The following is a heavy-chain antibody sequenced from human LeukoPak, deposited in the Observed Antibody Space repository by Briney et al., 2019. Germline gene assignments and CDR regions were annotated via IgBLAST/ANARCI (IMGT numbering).Heavy chain of an antibody. D-gene: IGHD3-16*01. V-gene: IGHV4-4*07. CDR1: GGAIRSHY. CDR3: AGGPRNDP. Sequence: SETLSLTCTVSGGAIRSHYWNWIRQPAGKGLEWIGRIYSSGYTNDNPFLKSRITMSVDMSKNQFSLRLNSVTAADTAVYFCAGGPRNDPWGQGTLVTVSS. J-gene: IGHJ5*02. CDR2: IYSSGYT.